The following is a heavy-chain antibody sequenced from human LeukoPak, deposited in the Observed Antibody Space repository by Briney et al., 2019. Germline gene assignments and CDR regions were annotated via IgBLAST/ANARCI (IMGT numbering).Heavy chain of an antibody. CDR1: GFTFDDYA. Sequence: PGGSLRLSCAASGFTFDDYAMHWVRQAPGKGLEWISGISWNSDSVGYADSVKGRFTVSRDNAKNSLYLQMESLRAEDTALYYCAKDVSADDVFDLWGQGTMVSVSS. CDR2: ISWNSDSV. V-gene: IGHV3-9*01. J-gene: IGHJ3*01. CDR3: AKDVSADDVFDL. D-gene: IGHD3-16*02.